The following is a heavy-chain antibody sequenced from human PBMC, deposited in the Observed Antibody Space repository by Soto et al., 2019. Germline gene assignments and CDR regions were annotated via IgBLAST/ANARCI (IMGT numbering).Heavy chain of an antibody. J-gene: IGHJ6*02. CDR3: ARDRGNWNYGYYYGMDV. CDR2: IYYSGST. V-gene: IGHV4-31*03. CDR1: GGSISSGGYY. Sequence: SETLSLTCTVSGGSISSGGYYWSWIRQHPGKGLEWIGYIYYSGSTYYNPSLKSRVTISVDTSKNQFSLKLSSVTAADTAVYYCARDRGNWNYGYYYGMDVWGQGTTVTV. D-gene: IGHD1-7*01.